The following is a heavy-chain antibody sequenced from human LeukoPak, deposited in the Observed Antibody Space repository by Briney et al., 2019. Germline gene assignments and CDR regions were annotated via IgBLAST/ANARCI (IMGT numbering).Heavy chain of an antibody. V-gene: IGHV3-53*01. D-gene: IGHD2-2*01. CDR3: ARDYCSSTSCLFDY. CDR1: GFTFSSSY. CDR2: FYSGGKT. J-gene: IGHJ4*02. Sequence: GGSLRLSCAASGFTFSSSYMSWVRQAPGKGLEWVSVFYSGGKTYYTDSVKGRFTISRDNSKNTLYLQMKSLRAEDTAVYYCARDYCSSTSCLFDYWGQGTLVTVSS.